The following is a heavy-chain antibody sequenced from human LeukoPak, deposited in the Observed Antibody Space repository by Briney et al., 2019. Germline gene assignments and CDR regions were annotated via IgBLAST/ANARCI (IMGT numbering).Heavy chain of an antibody. CDR3: AKEVRDSGSYRFDY. V-gene: IGHV3-30*18. Sequence: GGSLSLSCAASGFTFSNYGIHWVRKAPGKGLEWVAVISYDGSNKYYADSVKGRFTISRDNSKNTLYLQMNSLRAEDTAVYYCAKEVRDSGSYRFDYWGQGTLVTVSS. J-gene: IGHJ4*02. CDR1: GFTFSNYG. D-gene: IGHD1-26*01. CDR2: ISYDGSNK.